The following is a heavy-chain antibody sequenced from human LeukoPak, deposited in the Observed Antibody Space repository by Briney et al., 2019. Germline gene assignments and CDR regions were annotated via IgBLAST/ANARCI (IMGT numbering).Heavy chain of an antibody. CDR1: GFTFSSYA. CDR2: ISGSGCST. CDR3: AKGPDYYDSSGYPD. D-gene: IGHD3-22*01. Sequence: GGSLRLSCAASGFTFSSYAMSWLRRAPGKGLEWVSAISGSGCSTYYADSVKGRFTISRDNSKNTLYLQMNSLRAEDTAVYYCAKGPDYYDSSGYPDWGQGTLVTVSS. V-gene: IGHV3-23*01. J-gene: IGHJ4*02.